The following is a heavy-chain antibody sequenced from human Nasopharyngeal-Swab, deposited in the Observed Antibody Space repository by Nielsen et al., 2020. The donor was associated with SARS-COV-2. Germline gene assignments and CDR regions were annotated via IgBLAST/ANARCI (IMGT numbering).Heavy chain of an antibody. CDR3: ARAGAVAGTYYYMDV. CDR2: IYHSGST. J-gene: IGHJ6*03. V-gene: IGHV4-4*02. D-gene: IGHD6-19*01. Sequence: SETLSLTCAVSGGSISSSNWWSWVRQPPGKGLEWIGEIYHSGSTNYNPSLKSRVTISVDKSKNQFSLKLSSVTAADTAVYYCARAGAVAGTYYYMDVWGKGTTVTVSS. CDR1: GGSISSSNW.